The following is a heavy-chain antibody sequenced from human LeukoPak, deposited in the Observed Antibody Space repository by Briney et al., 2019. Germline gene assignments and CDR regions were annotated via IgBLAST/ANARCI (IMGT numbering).Heavy chain of an antibody. D-gene: IGHD4-17*01. CDR1: GGSFSGYY. CDR3: ARGNDYGDYEALDY. Sequence: SETLSLTCAVYGGSFSGYYRSWIRQPPGKGLEWIGEINHSGSTNYNPSLKSRVTISVDTSKNQFSLKLSSVTAADTAVYYCARGNDYGDYEALDYWGQGTLVTVSS. J-gene: IGHJ4*02. CDR2: INHSGST. V-gene: IGHV4-34*01.